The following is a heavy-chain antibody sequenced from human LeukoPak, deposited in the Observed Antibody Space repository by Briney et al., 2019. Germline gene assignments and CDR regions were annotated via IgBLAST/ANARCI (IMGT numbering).Heavy chain of an antibody. Sequence: GGSLRLSCAASGFTFSSYAMSWVRQAPGKGLEWVSYISDSGTTIYYGDSVKGRFTISRDNAKKSLYLQMNSLRAEDTAVYYCARVRYFDWLGPFDYWGQGTLVTVSS. CDR2: ISDSGTTI. CDR3: ARVRYFDWLGPFDY. CDR1: GFTFSSYA. D-gene: IGHD3-9*01. V-gene: IGHV3-48*03. J-gene: IGHJ4*02.